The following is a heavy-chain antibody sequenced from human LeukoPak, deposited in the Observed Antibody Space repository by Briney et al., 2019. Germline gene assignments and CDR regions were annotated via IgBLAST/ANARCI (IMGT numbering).Heavy chain of an antibody. CDR3: ARGVRGITIFGVVTAYYFDY. CDR2: MNPNSGNT. V-gene: IGHV1-8*01. Sequence: EASVKVSCKASGYTFTSYDINWVRQATGQGLERMGWMNPNSGNTGYAQKFQGRVTMTRNTSISTAYMELSSLRSEDTAVYYCARGVRGITIFGVVTAYYFDYWGQGTLVTVSS. J-gene: IGHJ4*02. CDR1: GYTFTSYD. D-gene: IGHD3-3*01.